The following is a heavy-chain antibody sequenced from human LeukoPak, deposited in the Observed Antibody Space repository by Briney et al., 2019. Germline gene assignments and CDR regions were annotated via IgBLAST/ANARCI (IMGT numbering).Heavy chain of an antibody. CDR3: ARAYRLGPYYYDSSGYYNWFDP. CDR1: GGSFSGYY. V-gene: IGHV4-34*01. Sequence: SETLSLTCAVYGGSFSGYYWSWIRQPPGKGLEWIGEINHSGSTNYNPSLKSRVTISVGTSKNQFSLKLSSVTAADTAVYYCARAYRLGPYYYDSSGYYNWFDPWGQGTLVTVSS. J-gene: IGHJ5*02. CDR2: INHSGST. D-gene: IGHD3-22*01.